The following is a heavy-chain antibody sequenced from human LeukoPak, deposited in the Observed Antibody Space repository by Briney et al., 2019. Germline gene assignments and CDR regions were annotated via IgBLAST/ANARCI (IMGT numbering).Heavy chain of an antibody. D-gene: IGHD6-19*01. J-gene: IGHJ5*02. CDR2: FDPEDGET. V-gene: IGHV1-24*01. CDR3: ATGVLSGYSSGWYWFDP. Sequence: ASVKVSCTVSGYTLTELSMHWVRQAPGKGLEWMGGFDPEDGETIYAQKFQGRVTMTEDTSTDTAYMDLSSLRSEDTAVYYCATGVLSGYSSGWYWFDPWGQGTLVTVSS. CDR1: GYTLTELS.